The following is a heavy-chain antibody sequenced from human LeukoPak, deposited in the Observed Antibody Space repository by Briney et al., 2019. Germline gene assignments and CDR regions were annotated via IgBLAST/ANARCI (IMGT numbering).Heavy chain of an antibody. V-gene: IGHV3-23*01. D-gene: IGHD3-3*01. J-gene: IGHJ4*02. CDR3: ADYGVSGVRNNFY. Sequence: GGSLRLSCAASGLAFSSYAMSWVRQAPGKGLEWVSTISVASNTFYADSVKGRFTISRDNSRNTVYLQMTSLRADDTAVYHCADYGVSGVRNNFYWGQGTLVTVSS. CDR1: GLAFSSYA. CDR2: ISVASNT.